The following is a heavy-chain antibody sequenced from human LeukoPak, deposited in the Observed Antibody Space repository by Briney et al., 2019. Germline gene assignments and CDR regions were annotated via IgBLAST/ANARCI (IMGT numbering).Heavy chain of an antibody. V-gene: IGHV5-51*01. J-gene: IGHJ4*02. CDR1: GYSFTSYW. D-gene: IGHD6-13*01. CDR2: IYPGDSDT. Sequence: HGESLKISCKGSGYSFTSYWIGWVRQMPGKGLEWMGIIYPGDSDTRYSPSFQGQVTISADKSISTAYLQWSSLKASDTAMYCCARHNCPGYSSSCPLGYWGQGTLVTVSS. CDR3: ARHNCPGYSSSCPLGY.